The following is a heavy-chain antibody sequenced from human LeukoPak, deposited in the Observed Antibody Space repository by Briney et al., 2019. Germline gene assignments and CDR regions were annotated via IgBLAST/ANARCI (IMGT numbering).Heavy chain of an antibody. Sequence: RSGGSLRLSCAASGLTFSSYSMNWVRQAPGKGLEWVSYISSSSSTIYYADSVKGRFTISRDNAKNSLYLQMNSLRAEDTAVYYCARILCVPAAIHGSYYYYYMDVWGKGTTVTISS. V-gene: IGHV3-48*01. CDR1: GLTFSSYS. CDR3: ARILCVPAAIHGSYYYYYMDV. D-gene: IGHD2-2*01. J-gene: IGHJ6*03. CDR2: ISSSSSTI.